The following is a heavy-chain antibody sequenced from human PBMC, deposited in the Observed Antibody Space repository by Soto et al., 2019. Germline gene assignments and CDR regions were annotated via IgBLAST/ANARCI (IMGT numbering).Heavy chain of an antibody. V-gene: IGHV1-18*01. J-gene: IGHJ4*02. Sequence: GASVKVSCKASGYTFTSYGISWVRQAPGQGLEWMGWIGAYNGNTNYAQKLQGRVTMTTDTSTSTAYMELRSLRSDDTAVYYCARVPDYYDPGYYFDYWGQGTLVTAPQ. CDR3: ARVPDYYDPGYYFDY. CDR1: GYTFTSYG. D-gene: IGHD3-22*01. CDR2: IGAYNGNT.